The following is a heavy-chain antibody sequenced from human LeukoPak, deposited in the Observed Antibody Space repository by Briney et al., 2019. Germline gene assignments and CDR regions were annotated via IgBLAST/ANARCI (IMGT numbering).Heavy chain of an antibody. CDR1: GYSFTGYY. V-gene: IGHV1-8*02. J-gene: IGHJ5*02. Sequence: ASVKVSCKASGYSFTGYYIHWVRQAPGQGLEWMGWINPNSGNTGYAQKFQGRVTMTRNTSISTAYMELSSLRYDDTAVYYCATNILVRDIIIWFDPWGQGTLVTVSS. CDR3: ATNILVRDIIIWFDP. CDR2: INPNSGNT. D-gene: IGHD3-10*01.